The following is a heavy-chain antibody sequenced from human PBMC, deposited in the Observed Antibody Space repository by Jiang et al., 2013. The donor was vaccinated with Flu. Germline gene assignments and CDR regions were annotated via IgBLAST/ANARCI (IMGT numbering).Heavy chain of an antibody. J-gene: IGHJ4*02. D-gene: IGHD3-9*01. CDR2: ISYDGSNK. CDR3: AKAYDILTVDY. Sequence: LVESGGGVVQPGRSLRLSCAASGFTFSSYGMHWVRQAPGKGLEWVAVISYDGSNKYYADSVKGRFTISRDNSKNTLYLQMNSLRAEDTAVYYCAKAYDILTVDYWGQGTLVTVSS. V-gene: IGHV3-30*18. CDR1: GFTFSSYG.